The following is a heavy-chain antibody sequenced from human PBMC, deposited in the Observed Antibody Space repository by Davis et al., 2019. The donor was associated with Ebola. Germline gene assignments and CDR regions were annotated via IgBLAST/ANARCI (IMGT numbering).Heavy chain of an antibody. Sequence: ASVKVSCKASGYTFTSYGISWVRQAPGQGLEWMGWISAYNGNTNYAQKLQGRVTMTTDTSTSTAYMELRSLRSDDTAVYYCARGRYCSSTSCSSGWFDPWGQGTLVTVSS. CDR1: GYTFTSYG. D-gene: IGHD2-2*01. CDR3: ARGRYCSSTSCSSGWFDP. V-gene: IGHV1-18*01. CDR2: ISAYNGNT. J-gene: IGHJ5*02.